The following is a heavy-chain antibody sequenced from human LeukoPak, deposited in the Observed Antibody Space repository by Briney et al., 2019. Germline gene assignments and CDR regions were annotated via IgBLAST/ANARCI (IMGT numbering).Heavy chain of an antibody. CDR3: AKDGAEYDFWSGYYVGAPDY. D-gene: IGHD3-3*01. V-gene: IGHV3-23*01. J-gene: IGHJ4*02. CDR2: ISGSGGST. Sequence: GGSLRLSCAASGFTFSSYAMSWVRQAPGKGLEWVSAISGSGGSTYYADSVKGRFTISRDNSKNTLYLQMNSLRAEDTAVYYCAKDGAEYDFWSGYYVGAPDYWGQGTLVTVSS. CDR1: GFTFSSYA.